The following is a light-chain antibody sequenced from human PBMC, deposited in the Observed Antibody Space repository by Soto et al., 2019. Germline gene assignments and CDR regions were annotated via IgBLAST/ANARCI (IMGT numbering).Light chain of an antibody. CDR2: SAS. Sequence: EIVLTQSPATLSLSPGDRATLSCRASQGVSSFLAWYQQKPGQAPRLLIYSASNRATGIPARFSGSGSGTDCTLTISSLLPEDFAVYYCHQSSNLPLLTFVGSTKVKI. V-gene: IGKV3-11*01. J-gene: IGKJ4*01. CDR3: HQSSNLPLLT. CDR1: QGVSSF.